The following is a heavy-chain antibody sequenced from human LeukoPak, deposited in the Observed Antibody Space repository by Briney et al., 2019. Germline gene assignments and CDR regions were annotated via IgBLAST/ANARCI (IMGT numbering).Heavy chain of an antibody. V-gene: IGHV5-51*01. Sequence: GESLKISCKGSGYSFTSYWIAWVRQMPGKGLEWMGIINPGDSDTRYSPSFQGQVTISADKSISTAYLQWSSLKASDTAMYYCASGSIVGATTFDYWGQGTLVTVSS. CDR1: GYSFTSYW. J-gene: IGHJ4*02. D-gene: IGHD1-26*01. CDR2: INPGDSDT. CDR3: ASGSIVGATTFDY.